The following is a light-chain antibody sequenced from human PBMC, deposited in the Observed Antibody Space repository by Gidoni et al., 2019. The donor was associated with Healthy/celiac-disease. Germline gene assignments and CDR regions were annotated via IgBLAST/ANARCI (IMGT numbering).Light chain of an antibody. Sequence: DIQLTQSPSSLSASVRDRVAITCRASQISTSYLNWYQQKPGKAPKLLIYDASSLQSGVPSRFSGSGSGTDFTLTISRVQAEDVATYYCKQSYSTPGTFGPGTKVEIK. J-gene: IGKJ3*01. CDR1: QISTSY. CDR2: DAS. V-gene: IGKV1-39*01. CDR3: KQSYSTPGT.